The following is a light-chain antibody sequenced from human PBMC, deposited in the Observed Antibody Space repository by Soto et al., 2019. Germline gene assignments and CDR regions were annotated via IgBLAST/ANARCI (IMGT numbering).Light chain of an antibody. J-gene: IGKJ1*01. V-gene: IGKV1-39*01. CDR3: QQSYSSPPT. Sequence: IQMTQSPSSLSASVGDRVTITCRASQGINNDLAWYLQKPGKAPKLLIFAASSLQSGVPSRFSGSRSGPDFTLTISSLQPEDFATYYCQQSYSSPPTFGQGTKVDIK. CDR2: AAS. CDR1: QGINND.